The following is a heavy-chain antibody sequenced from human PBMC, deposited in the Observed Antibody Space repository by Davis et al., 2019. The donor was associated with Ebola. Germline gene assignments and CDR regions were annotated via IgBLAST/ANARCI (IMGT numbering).Heavy chain of an antibody. CDR3: AREPTVTTAYYYMDV. Sequence: GESPKLPCAASVFTFSSYAMHWVRQAPGKGLEWVAVISYDGSNKYYADSVKGRFTIARDNSKNTLYLQMNSLRADDTAVYYCAREPTVTTAYYYMDVWGKGTTVTVSS. CDR2: ISYDGSNK. CDR1: VFTFSSYA. J-gene: IGHJ6*03. V-gene: IGHV3-30-3*01. D-gene: IGHD4-11*01.